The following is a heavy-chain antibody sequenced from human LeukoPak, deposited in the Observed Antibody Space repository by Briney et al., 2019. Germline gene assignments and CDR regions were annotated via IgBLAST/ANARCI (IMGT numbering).Heavy chain of an antibody. V-gene: IGHV4-4*07. Sequence: SETLSLTCTVSGDSISSYYWSWIRQPAGKGLEWIRRIYTSESTKYNPSLKSRVTMSVDTPKDQLSLKLRSVTAADTAVYYCARATVFGVAIWDYWGQGTLVTVSS. J-gene: IGHJ4*02. CDR3: ARATVFGVAIWDY. CDR1: GDSISSYY. D-gene: IGHD3-3*01. CDR2: IYTSEST.